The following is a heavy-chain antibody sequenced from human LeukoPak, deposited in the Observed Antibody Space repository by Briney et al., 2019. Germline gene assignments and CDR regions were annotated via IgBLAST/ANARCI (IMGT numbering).Heavy chain of an antibody. CDR1: GFTFHDYA. D-gene: IGHD5-18*01. V-gene: IGHV3-43D*04. Sequence: GGSLRLSCAASGFTFHDYAMYWVRQAPGKGLEWVSLINWNAGSTYYADSAKGRFTISRDNSKNSLYLQMNSLRVEDTAMYYWAKGGGGGYSYGYGQLDYWGQGTLVTVSS. CDR3: AKGGGGGYSYGYGQLDY. CDR2: INWNAGST. J-gene: IGHJ4*02.